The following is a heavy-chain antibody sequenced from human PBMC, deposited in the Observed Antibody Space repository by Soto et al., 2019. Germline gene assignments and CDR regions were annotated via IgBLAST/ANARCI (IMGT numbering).Heavy chain of an antibody. CDR3: ARSDWFDP. CDR2: IKSDGSST. CDR1: GFTFSTYW. J-gene: IGHJ5*02. Sequence: GGSLRLSCAASGFTFSTYWMHWVRQAPGKGLVWVSRIKSDGSSTSYADSVKGRFTISRDNAKNTLYLQMNSLRVEDTAVYYCARSDWFDPWGQGTLVTDAS. V-gene: IGHV3-74*01.